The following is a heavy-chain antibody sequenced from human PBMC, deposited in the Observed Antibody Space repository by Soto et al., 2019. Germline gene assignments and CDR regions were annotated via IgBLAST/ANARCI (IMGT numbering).Heavy chain of an antibody. CDR3: TGRGGDSRHYI. CDR2: IRSQAKKYAT. V-gene: IGHV3-73*01. CDR1: GFNFSGSA. J-gene: IGHJ4*02. Sequence: EVQLVDSVGGLVQRGVSLKLSCAGRGFNFSGSALHWVRQPSGKGLERVGHIRSQAKKYATSYATSVHGSFSLSRDDSKNMAFLQMNSLRDEDTGVYFCTGRGGDSRHYIWGKGTLVTVYS. D-gene: IGHD4-17*01.